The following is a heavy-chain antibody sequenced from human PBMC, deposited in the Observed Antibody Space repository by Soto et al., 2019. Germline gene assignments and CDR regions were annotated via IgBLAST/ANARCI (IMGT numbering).Heavy chain of an antibody. CDR2: IYYSGST. V-gene: IGHV4-39*01. D-gene: IGHD5-12*01. J-gene: IGHJ4*02. CDR1: GGSISSSSYY. Sequence: LSLTCTVSGGSISSSSYYWGWIRQPPGKGLEWIGSIYYSGSTYYNPSLKSRVTISVDTSKNQFSLKLSSVTAADTAVYFCARVKATLYRDYYFDYWGQGTLVTVSS. CDR3: ARVKATLYRDYYFDY.